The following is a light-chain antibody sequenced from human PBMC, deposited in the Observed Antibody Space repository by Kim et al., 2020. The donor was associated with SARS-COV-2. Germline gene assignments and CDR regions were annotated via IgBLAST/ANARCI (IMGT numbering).Light chain of an antibody. Sequence: SGGDRVTITGRASQSIRIYLNWYQQIPGKAPKLLITTSSSLQSGVPSRFSGSRSGTDFTLTITNLQPEDFATYYCQQTYSTPPVTFGQGTRLEIK. J-gene: IGKJ5*01. V-gene: IGKV1-39*01. CDR3: QQTYSTPPVT. CDR1: QSIRIY. CDR2: TSS.